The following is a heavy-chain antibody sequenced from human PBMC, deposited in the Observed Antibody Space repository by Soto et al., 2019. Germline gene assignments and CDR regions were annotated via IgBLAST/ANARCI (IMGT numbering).Heavy chain of an antibody. CDR3: AREGYCSSTSCYQDWFDP. CDR1: GYTFTGYY. J-gene: IGHJ5*02. CDR2: INPNSGGT. V-gene: IGHV1-2*02. Sequence: SVKVSCKASGYTFTGYYMHWVRQAPGQGLEWMGWINPNSGGTNYAQKFQGRVTMTRDTSISTAYMELSRLRSDDTAVYYCAREGYCSSTSCYQDWFDPWGQGTLVTVSS. D-gene: IGHD2-2*01.